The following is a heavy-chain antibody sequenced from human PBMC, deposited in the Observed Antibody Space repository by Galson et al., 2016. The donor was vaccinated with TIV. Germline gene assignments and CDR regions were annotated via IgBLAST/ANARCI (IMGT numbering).Heavy chain of an antibody. V-gene: IGHV3-30*01. D-gene: IGHD3-16*02. CDR2: ISRDGRSY. CDR3: ARATAGEISFLVDY. J-gene: IGHJ4*02. CDR1: GFTFSSNA. Sequence: SLRLSCAASGFTFSSNAMHWVRQAPGKGLEWLTVISRDGRSYYYADSVKGRLTISRANSKNALYLQMNSLRPDDTAVYYCARATAGEISFLVDYWGQGTLVTVSS.